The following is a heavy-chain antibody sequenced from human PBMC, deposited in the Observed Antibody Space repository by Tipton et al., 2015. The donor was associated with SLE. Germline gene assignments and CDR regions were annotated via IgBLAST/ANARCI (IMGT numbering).Heavy chain of an antibody. CDR1: GGSISSSSYY. J-gene: IGHJ4*02. CDR2: IYYSGST. V-gene: IGHV4-39*07. Sequence: TLSLTCTVSGGSISSSSYYWGWIRQPPGKGLEWIGSIYYSGSTYYNPSLKSRVTISVDTSKNQFSLKLSSVTAADTAVYYCARFRYYDLLYYFDYWGQGTVVTVSS. D-gene: IGHD3-3*01. CDR3: ARFRYYDLLYYFDY.